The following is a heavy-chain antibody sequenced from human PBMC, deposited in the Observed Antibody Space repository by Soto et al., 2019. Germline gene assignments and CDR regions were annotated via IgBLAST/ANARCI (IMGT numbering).Heavy chain of an antibody. V-gene: IGHV1-69*02. CDR1: GGTFSSYT. Sequence: QVQLVQSGAEVKKPGSSVKVSCKASGGTFSSYTISWVRQAPGQGLEWMGRIIPIPGIANYAQKFQVRVTITADKSKSTAYRELSSLRAEDTAVYYCARSKSASIATENWFDPWGQGTLVTVSS. CDR3: ARSKSASIATENWFDP. CDR2: IIPIPGIA. D-gene: IGHD6-6*01. J-gene: IGHJ5*02.